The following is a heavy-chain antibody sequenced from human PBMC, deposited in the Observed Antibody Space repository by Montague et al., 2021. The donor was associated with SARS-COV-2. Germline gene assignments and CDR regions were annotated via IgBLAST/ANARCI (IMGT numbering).Heavy chain of an antibody. CDR1: GFTFSSYA. Sequence: SLRLSCAASGFTFSSYAMHWVRQAPGKGLEWVAVISYDGSNKYYADSVKGRFTISRDNSKNTLYLQMNSLRAEDTAVYYCARDRGLSGFYGYDPLYFYGMDVWGQGTTVIVSS. CDR3: ARDRGLSGFYGYDPLYFYGMDV. CDR2: ISYDGSNK. D-gene: IGHD5-12*01. V-gene: IGHV3-30-3*01. J-gene: IGHJ6*02.